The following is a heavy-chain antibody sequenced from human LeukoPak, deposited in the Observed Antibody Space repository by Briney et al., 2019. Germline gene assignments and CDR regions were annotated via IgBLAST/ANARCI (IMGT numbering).Heavy chain of an antibody. V-gene: IGHV1-18*01. J-gene: IGHJ4*02. CDR1: GYTFINFG. D-gene: IGHD2-2*01. CDR3: ARDGTSTDDY. Sequence: ASVRVSCTTSGYTFINFGINWVRQAPGQGLEWMGWISGNNDNPNYGQKFQGRLTVTTDSSTSTAYMELRNLRFDDTAVYYCARDGTSTDDYWGQGTLVTVSS. CDR2: ISGNNDNP.